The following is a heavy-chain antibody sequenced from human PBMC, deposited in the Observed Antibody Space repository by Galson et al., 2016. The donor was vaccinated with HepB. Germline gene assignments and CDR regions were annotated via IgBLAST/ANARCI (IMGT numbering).Heavy chain of an antibody. Sequence: SLRLSCAASGFTVSSNYMNWVRQAPGKGLQWVSVIYSGGFTYYADSLKGRFTISRHNSKNTLYLQMNSLRAEDTAVYYCAKEQYTSRWYAEYYFDYWCQGTLVTVSS. CDR3: AKEQYTSRWYAEYYFDY. V-gene: IGHV3-53*04. D-gene: IGHD6-13*01. CDR1: GFTVSSNY. CDR2: IYSGGFT. J-gene: IGHJ4*02.